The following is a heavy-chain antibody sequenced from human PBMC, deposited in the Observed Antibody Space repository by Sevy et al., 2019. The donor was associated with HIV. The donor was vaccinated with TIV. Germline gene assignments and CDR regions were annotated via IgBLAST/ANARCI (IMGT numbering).Heavy chain of an antibody. V-gene: IGHV3-53*01. D-gene: IGHD5-18*01. CDR2: IYTNNI. J-gene: IGHJ4*02. CDR3: ARGHGGYSHAYYFDY. CDR1: GFTVSGNY. Sequence: GGSLRLSCEASGFTVSGNYMNWVRQAPGKGLEWVSVIYTNNIYYADFVQGRFTISRDISKNTLSLQMNSLRAEDTAVYYCARGHGGYSHAYYFDYWGQGTLVTVSS.